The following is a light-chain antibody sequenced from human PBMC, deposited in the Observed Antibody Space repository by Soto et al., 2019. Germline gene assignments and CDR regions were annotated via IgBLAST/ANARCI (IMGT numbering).Light chain of an antibody. CDR1: QSVRNY. V-gene: IGKV3-15*01. Sequence: EIVMTQSPATLSVSPGERATLSCRASQSVRNYLAWYQQKPGQAPRLLIYGASTRATGIPATFSGSGSGTEFSLTIRSLQSKDFADYYCQQYDNWPTTFGQGTKVDMK. J-gene: IGKJ1*01. CDR2: GAS. CDR3: QQYDNWPTT.